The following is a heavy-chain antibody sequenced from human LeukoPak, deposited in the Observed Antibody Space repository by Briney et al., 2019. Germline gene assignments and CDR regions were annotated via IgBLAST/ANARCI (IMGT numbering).Heavy chain of an antibody. J-gene: IGHJ3*02. CDR3: ARDGKDWIQLWFWFAFDI. CDR2: INPNSGDT. D-gene: IGHD5-18*01. CDR1: GYNFTGNY. Sequence: ASVTVSCKASGYNFTGNYIHWVRQAPGQGLEWMGWINPNSGDTNYAQKFQGRVTMTRDTSISTASMELNRLRSDDTAVYYCARDGKDWIQLWFWFAFDIWGQGTMVTVSS. V-gene: IGHV1-2*02.